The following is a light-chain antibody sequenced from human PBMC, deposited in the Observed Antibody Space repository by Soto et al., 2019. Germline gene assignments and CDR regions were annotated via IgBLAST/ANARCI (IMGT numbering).Light chain of an antibody. CDR1: QDVSRY. J-gene: IGKJ3*01. CDR3: QQLNSYVFA. V-gene: IGKV1-9*01. CDR2: AAS. Sequence: DIQLTQSPSFLSASVGDRVTITCRASQDVSRYLAWYQQKPGKAPNLLIYAASTLRSGVPSRFSGSGSETEFTPTISSLHPEDFATYYCQQLNSYVFAFGPGTKVDIK.